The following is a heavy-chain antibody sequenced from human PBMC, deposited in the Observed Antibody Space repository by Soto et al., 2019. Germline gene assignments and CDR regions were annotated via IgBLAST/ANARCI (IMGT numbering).Heavy chain of an antibody. CDR2: INPHSGAT. Sequence: GASVKVSCKASGYIFSATYIHWVRQAPVQGLEWLGWINPHSGATNYAQKFLGRVTMSADTSASTAYMDLARLKSDDTAVYYCVRAHALVFSNCFAPWGQGPLVTVSS. CDR1: GYIFSATY. D-gene: IGHD3-3*01. J-gene: IGHJ5*02. CDR3: VRAHALVFSNCFAP. V-gene: IGHV1-2*02.